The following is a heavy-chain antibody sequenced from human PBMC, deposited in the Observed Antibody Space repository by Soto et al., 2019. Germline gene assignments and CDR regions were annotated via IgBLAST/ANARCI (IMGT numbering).Heavy chain of an antibody. J-gene: IGHJ6*03. CDR3: AKVRYDILTGYYTNYYYYMDV. D-gene: IGHD3-9*01. CDR2: ISGSGGST. CDR1: GFTFSSYA. Sequence: PGGSLILSCAASGFTFSSYAMSWVRQAPGKGLEWVSAISGSGGSTYYADSVKGRFTISRDNSKNTLYLQMNSLRAEDTAVYYCAKVRYDILTGYYTNYYYYMDVWGKGTTVTVSS. V-gene: IGHV3-23*01.